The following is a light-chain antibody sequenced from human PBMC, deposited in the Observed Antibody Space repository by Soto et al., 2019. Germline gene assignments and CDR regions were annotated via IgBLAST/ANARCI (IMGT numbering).Light chain of an antibody. CDR1: QSISSY. CDR2: AAS. J-gene: IGKJ1*01. CDR3: QQSYSTPVT. V-gene: IGKV1-39*01. Sequence: DIQMPQSPSSLSASVGERVTITCRAGQSISSYLNWYQQKPGKAPKLLIYAASSLQSGVPSRFSGSGSGTDFTLTISSLQPEDFATYYCQQSYSTPVTFGQGTKVEIK.